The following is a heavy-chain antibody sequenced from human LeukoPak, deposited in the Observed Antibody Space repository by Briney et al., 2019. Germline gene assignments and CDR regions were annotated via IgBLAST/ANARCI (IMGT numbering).Heavy chain of an antibody. CDR2: IYYSGST. J-gene: IGHJ4*02. D-gene: IGHD6-6*01. CDR1: GGSISSGSYY. Sequence: PSETLSLTCTVSGGSISSGSYYWSWIRQPAGKGLEWIGYIYYSGSTNYNPSLKSRVTISVDTSKNQFSLKLSSVTAADTAVYYCAREASQLIAARREYFDYWGQGTLVTVSS. CDR3: AREASQLIAARREYFDY. V-gene: IGHV4-61*10.